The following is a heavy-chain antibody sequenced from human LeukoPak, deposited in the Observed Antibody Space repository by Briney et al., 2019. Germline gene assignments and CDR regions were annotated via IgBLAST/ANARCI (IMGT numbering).Heavy chain of an antibody. D-gene: IGHD3-16*01. V-gene: IGHV4-59*01. Sequence: SETLSLTCIVSGDSISSYYWSWIRQPPGNGLEWIGYIYYSGSTNYNPSLKSRVTISIDASKNHFSLKLSSVTAADTAVYYCARDRSLGIIDYWGQGTLVTVSS. CDR3: ARDRSLGIIDY. CDR2: IYYSGST. CDR1: GDSISSYY. J-gene: IGHJ4*02.